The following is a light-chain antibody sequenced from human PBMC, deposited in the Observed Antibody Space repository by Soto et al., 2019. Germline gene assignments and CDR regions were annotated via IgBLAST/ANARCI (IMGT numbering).Light chain of an antibody. CDR1: SSDVGGYNY. J-gene: IGLJ1*01. CDR3: SSYTSSSTSRYV. CDR2: DVS. V-gene: IGLV2-14*01. Sequence: QSALTQPASVSGSPGQSITISCTGTSSDVGGYNYVSWYQQHPGKAPKLMIYDVSNRPSGVSNRFSGSKSGNTASLTISGLQAEDDADYYCSSYTSSSTSRYVFGTGTKVTVL.